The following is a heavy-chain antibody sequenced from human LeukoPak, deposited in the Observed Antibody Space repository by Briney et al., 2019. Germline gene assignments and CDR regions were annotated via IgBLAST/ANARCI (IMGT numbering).Heavy chain of an antibody. D-gene: IGHD3-3*01. CDR1: GGSISSYY. J-gene: IGHJ4*02. CDR2: IYYSGST. Sequence: SETLSLTCTVSGGSISSYYWSWIRQPPGNGLEWIGYIYYSGSTNYNPSLKSRVTISVDTSKNQFSLKLSSVTAADTAVYYCARGSGAGFWSGYMYYFDYWGQGTLVTVSS. V-gene: IGHV4-59*08. CDR3: ARGSGAGFWSGYMYYFDY.